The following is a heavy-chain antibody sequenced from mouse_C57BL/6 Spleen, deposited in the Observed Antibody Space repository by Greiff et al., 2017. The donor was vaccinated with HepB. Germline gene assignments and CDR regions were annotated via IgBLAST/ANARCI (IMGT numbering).Heavy chain of an antibody. D-gene: IGHD1-1*01. J-gene: IGHJ2*01. CDR2: IYPGSGST. CDR3: ARWGTTVVGLDY. V-gene: IGHV1-55*01. CDR1: GYTFTSYW. Sequence: VQLQQSGAELVKPGASVKMSCKASGYTFTSYWITWVKQRPGQGLEWIGDIYPGSGSTNYNEKFKSKATLTVDTSSSTAYMQLSSLTSEDSAVYYCARWGTTVVGLDYWGQGTTLTVSS.